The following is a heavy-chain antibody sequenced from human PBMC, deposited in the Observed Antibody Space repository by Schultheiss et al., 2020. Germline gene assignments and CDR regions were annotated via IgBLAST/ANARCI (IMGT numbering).Heavy chain of an antibody. CDR1: GFTFSSYA. V-gene: IGHV3-23*01. D-gene: IGHD6-13*01. CDR3: ARGSSWYVLWDY. J-gene: IGHJ4*02. CDR2: ISGSGGST. Sequence: GGSLRLSCAASGFTFSSYAMSWVRQAPGKGLEWVSAISGSGGSTYYADSVKGRFTISRDNAKNSLYLQMNSLRAEDTAVYYCARGSSWYVLWDYWGQGTLVTVSS.